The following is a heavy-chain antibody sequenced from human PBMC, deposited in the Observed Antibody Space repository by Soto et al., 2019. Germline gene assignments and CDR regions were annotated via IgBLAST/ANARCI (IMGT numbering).Heavy chain of an antibody. Sequence: EVQLVESGGGLVQPGRSLRLSCAASGFTFDDYAMHWVRQAPGKGLEWVSGISWNSGSIGYADSVKGRFTISRDNAKNSLDLQMNSLRADDTALYYCAKDNSWYYYDSSGGNAFDIWGQGTMVTVSS. CDR1: GFTFDDYA. V-gene: IGHV3-9*01. D-gene: IGHD3-22*01. J-gene: IGHJ3*02. CDR3: AKDNSWYYYDSSGGNAFDI. CDR2: ISWNSGSI.